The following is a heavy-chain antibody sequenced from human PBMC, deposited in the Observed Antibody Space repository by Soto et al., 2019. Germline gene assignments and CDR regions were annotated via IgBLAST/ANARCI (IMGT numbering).Heavy chain of an antibody. CDR2: VKSDGSST. J-gene: IGHJ4*02. CDR1: GFTFSSYW. Sequence: EVQLVESGGGLVQPGGSLRLSCVTSGFTFSSYWMHWVRQAPGKGLVWVSRVKSDGSSTNYADSVKGRFTISRDNTKNTLCLQMDSLGAEDTAVYYCARVADYGDSADSFFGYWGQGALVTVSS. D-gene: IGHD4-17*01. CDR3: ARVADYGDSADSFFGY. V-gene: IGHV3-74*01.